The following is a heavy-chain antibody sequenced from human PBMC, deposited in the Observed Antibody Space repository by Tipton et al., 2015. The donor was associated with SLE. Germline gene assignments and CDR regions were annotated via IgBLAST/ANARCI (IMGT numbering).Heavy chain of an antibody. D-gene: IGHD5-12*01. CDR3: VADYDY. Sequence: SLRLSCAASGFTFSSYAMHWVRQAPGKGLEWVAFIPFDGSKEYYADSVKGRFTISRDNSNNRLSLQMNNVRVDDTAIYYCVADYDYWGQGTLVTVSS. V-gene: IGHV3-30*02. CDR2: IPFDGSKE. J-gene: IGHJ4*02. CDR1: GFTFSSYA.